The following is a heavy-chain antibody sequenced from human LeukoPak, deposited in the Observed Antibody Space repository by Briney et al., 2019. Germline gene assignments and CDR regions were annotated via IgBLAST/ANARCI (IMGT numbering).Heavy chain of an antibody. CDR2: ISSNGGST. Sequence: PGGSLRLSCSASGFTFSSYAMHWVRQAPGKGLEYVSAISSNGGSTYYADSAKGRFTISRDNSKNTLYLQMSSLRAEDTAVYYCASTMVRGVIITRLWGQGTLVTVSS. CDR3: ASTMVRGVIITRL. J-gene: IGHJ4*02. CDR1: GFTFSSYA. V-gene: IGHV3-64D*09. D-gene: IGHD3-10*01.